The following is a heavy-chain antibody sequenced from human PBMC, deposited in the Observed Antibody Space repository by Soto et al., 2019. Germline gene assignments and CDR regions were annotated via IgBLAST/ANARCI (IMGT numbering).Heavy chain of an antibody. V-gene: IGHV3-30*18. Sequence: WGSLRLSFAASGCTFSSCGMHWVRQAPGKGLEGVSVISDDGSNKYYAYSVKGRFTISIDNSKNGLYLQMNSLRAEDTAVYHCAKRGHPNGWFHXWGQATMVTVSX. CDR2: ISDDGSNK. D-gene: IGHD2-15*01. CDR3: AKRGHPNGWFHX. J-gene: IGHJ4*02. CDR1: GCTFSSCG.